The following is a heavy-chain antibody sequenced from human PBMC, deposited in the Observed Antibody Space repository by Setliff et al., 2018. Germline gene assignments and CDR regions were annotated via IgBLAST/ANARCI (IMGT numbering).Heavy chain of an antibody. CDR3: ARDSALHSYHYDSSGYLDY. Sequence: SETLSLTCTVSGGSISTYYWSWIRQTPVKGLEWIGYVYYSGNTNYNPLFKSRVTISVDRPKNQFSLKLSSVTAADTGVYYCARDSALHSYHYDSSGYLDYWGQGALVTVS. D-gene: IGHD3-22*01. V-gene: IGHV4-59*01. CDR2: VYYSGNT. J-gene: IGHJ4*02. CDR1: GGSISTYY.